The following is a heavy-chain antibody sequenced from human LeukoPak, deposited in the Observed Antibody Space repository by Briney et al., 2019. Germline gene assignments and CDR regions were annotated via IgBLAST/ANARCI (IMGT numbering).Heavy chain of an antibody. V-gene: IGHV3-7*01. CDR1: GFTFSSYW. CDR2: IKQDGSEK. Sequence: GGSLRLSCAASGFTFSSYWMSWVRQAPGKGLEWVANIKQDGSEKYYVDSVRGRFTISRDNAKNSLYLQMNSLRAEDTAVYYCARGVGYYDSSGFFDYWGQGTLVTVSS. J-gene: IGHJ4*02. D-gene: IGHD3-22*01. CDR3: ARGVGYYDSSGFFDY.